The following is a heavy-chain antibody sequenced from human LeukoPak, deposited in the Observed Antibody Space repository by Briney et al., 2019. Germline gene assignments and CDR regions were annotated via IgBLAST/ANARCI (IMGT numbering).Heavy chain of an antibody. CDR2: IYSDAGSI. V-gene: IGHV3-74*01. J-gene: IGHJ4*02. CDR3: ARDADWNGQSCDY. D-gene: IGHD1-1*01. Sequence: PGGSLRLSCAAWGFTFKRYWMQGVRQAPGKGVEWVSRIYSDAGSISYADFVKGRFTISKDNAKNTLYLQMNNLRAEDTAVYYCARDADWNGQSCDYWGQGTLVTVSS. CDR1: GFTFKRYW.